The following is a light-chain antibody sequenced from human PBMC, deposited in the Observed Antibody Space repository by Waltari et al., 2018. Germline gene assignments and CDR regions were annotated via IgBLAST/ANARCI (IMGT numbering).Light chain of an antibody. CDR3: LRHNTAPYS. Sequence: DIQMTQSPSSLSASVGDRVTITCRASQAISNYLSWYQHKPGKAPKRLIYDASNLQSGVQSRFSGGGSGTVFTLTISSLQPEDFATYYCLRHNTAPYSFGQGTKVEIK. J-gene: IGKJ2*03. CDR1: QAISNY. V-gene: IGKV1-17*01. CDR2: DAS.